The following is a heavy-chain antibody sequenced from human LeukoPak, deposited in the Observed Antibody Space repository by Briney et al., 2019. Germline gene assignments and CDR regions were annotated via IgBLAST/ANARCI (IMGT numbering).Heavy chain of an antibody. CDR2: IYYSGST. V-gene: IGHV4-59*08. CDR1: GGSISSYY. CDR3: ASSPVTYYYDSSGYYS. J-gene: IGHJ4*02. D-gene: IGHD3-22*01. Sequence: PSETLSLTCTVSGGSISSYYWSWIRQPPGKGREGVGYIYYSGSTNYNPSLKSRVTISVDTSKNQFSLKLSSVTAADTAVYYCASSPVTYYYDSSGYYSWGQGTLVTVSS.